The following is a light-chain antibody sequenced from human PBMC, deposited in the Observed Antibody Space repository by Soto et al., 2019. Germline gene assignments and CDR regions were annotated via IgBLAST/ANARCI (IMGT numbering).Light chain of an antibody. CDR3: QEYNNWPPGT. CDR1: QSVSSN. Sequence: EILMTQSPATLSVSPGERATLSCRASQSVSSNLARYQQKPGQAPRLLIYGASTRATGIPARFSGSGSGTEFTLTISSLQSEDCAVYYCQEYNNWPPGTFGQGTKVEIK. CDR2: GAS. V-gene: IGKV3-15*01. J-gene: IGKJ2*02.